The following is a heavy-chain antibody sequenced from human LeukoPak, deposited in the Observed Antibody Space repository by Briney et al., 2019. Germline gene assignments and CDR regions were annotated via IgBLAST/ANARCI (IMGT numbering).Heavy chain of an antibody. CDR3: AKDGDWAAAGKGFDY. D-gene: IGHD6-13*01. V-gene: IGHV3-30*18. J-gene: IGHJ4*02. CDR2: ISYDGSNK. CDR1: GFAFSSYG. Sequence: GGSLRLSCAASGFAFSSYGMHWVRQAPGKGLEWVAVISYDGSNKYYADSVKGRFTISRDNSKNTLYLQMNSLRAEDTAVYYCAKDGDWAAAGKGFDYWGQGTLVTVSS.